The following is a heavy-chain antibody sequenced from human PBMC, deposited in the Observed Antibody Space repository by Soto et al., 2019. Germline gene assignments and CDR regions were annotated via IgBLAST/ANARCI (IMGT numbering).Heavy chain of an antibody. Sequence: GGSLRLSCAASGFTFSSYGTHWVRQAPGKGLEWVAVISYDGSNKYYADSVKGRFTISRDNSKNTLYLQMNSLRAEDTAVYYCAKENWFDPWGQGTLVTVSS. CDR2: ISYDGSNK. V-gene: IGHV3-30*18. CDR1: GFTFSSYG. CDR3: AKENWFDP. J-gene: IGHJ5*02.